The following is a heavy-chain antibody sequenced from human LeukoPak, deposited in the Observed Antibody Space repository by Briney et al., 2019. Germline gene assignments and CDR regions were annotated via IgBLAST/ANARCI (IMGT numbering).Heavy chain of an antibody. J-gene: IGHJ5*02. D-gene: IGHD4-17*01. Sequence: SETLSLTCTVSGVSISISNYYWGWIRQPPGKGLEWIGSMYYSGRTYYNPSLKTRVTVSLDTSKNQFSLNLISVTAADTAVYYCARSPQGTATTANWLDPWGQGTLVTVSS. V-gene: IGHV4-39*07. CDR3: ARSPQGTATTANWLDP. CDR1: GVSISISNYY. CDR2: MYYSGRT.